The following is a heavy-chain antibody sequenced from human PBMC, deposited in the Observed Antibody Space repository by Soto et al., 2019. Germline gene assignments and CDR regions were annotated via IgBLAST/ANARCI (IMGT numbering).Heavy chain of an antibody. V-gene: IGHV4-34*01. Sequence: SETLSLTCAVYGGSFSGYYWSWIRQPPGKGLEWIGEINHSGSTNYNPSLKSRVTISVDTSKNQFSLKLSSVTAADTAVYYCARDTALYYFDYWGQGTLVTV. CDR1: GGSFSGYY. CDR2: INHSGST. J-gene: IGHJ4*02. D-gene: IGHD5-18*01. CDR3: ARDTALYYFDY.